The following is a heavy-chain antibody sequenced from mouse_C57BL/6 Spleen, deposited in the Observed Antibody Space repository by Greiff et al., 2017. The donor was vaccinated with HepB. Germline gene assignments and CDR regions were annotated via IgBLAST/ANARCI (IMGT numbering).Heavy chain of an antibody. Sequence: QVQLQQPGAELVRPGSSVKLSCKASGYTFTSYWMHWVKQRPIQGLEWIGNIDPSDSETHYNQKFKDKATLIVDKSSSTAYMQLSSLTSEDSAVYYCAINFLYGNYDYYAMDYWGQGTSVTVSS. J-gene: IGHJ4*01. V-gene: IGHV1-52*01. CDR2: IDPSDSET. CDR3: AINFLYGNYDYYAMDY. D-gene: IGHD2-1*01. CDR1: GYTFTSYW.